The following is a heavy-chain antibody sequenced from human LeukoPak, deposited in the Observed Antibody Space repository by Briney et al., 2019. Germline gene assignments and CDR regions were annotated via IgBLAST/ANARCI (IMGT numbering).Heavy chain of an antibody. CDR2: ISSSSSYT. D-gene: IGHD4-17*01. J-gene: IGHJ4*02. CDR1: GFTFSDYY. V-gene: IGHV3-11*03. CDR3: ASGVTYGDLSVYFDY. Sequence: GGSLRLSCAASGFTFSDYYMSWIRQAPGKGLEWVSYISSSSSYTNYADSVKGRFTTSRDNAKSSLYLQMNSLRAEDTAVYYCASGVTYGDLSVYFDYWGQGTLVTVSS.